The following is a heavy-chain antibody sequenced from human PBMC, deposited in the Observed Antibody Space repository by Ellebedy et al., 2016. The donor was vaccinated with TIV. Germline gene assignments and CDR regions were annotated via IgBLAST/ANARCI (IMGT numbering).Heavy chain of an antibody. J-gene: IGHJ4*02. CDR1: GFTYSNYV. CDR2: ISGSGANT. V-gene: IGHV3-23*01. D-gene: IGHD6-25*01. CDR3: AKDLGKGGGSVFEY. Sequence: GESLKISXAASGFTYSNYVMTWVRQAPVKGLVWVSAISGSGANTYYADSVKGRFTISKDTSKNTLGLQMNSLRAEDTAIYYCAKDLGKGGGSVFEYWGQGTLVTVSS.